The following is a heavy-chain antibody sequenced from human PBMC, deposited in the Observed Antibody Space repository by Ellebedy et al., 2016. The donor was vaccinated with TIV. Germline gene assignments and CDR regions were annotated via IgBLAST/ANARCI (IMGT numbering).Heavy chain of an antibody. CDR1: GFTFSSHT. Sequence: GESLKISXSASGFTFSSHTIHWVRQAPGKGLEYVSAISSNGGSTYYADSVKGRFTISRDNTKNTLYLQMDSLRAEDSGVYYCARRSSGYCVGVKCTTDFDYWGQGTLVTVSS. D-gene: IGHD5/OR15-5a*01. V-gene: IGHV3-64*04. CDR2: ISSNGGST. J-gene: IGHJ4*02. CDR3: ARRSSGYCVGVKCTTDFDY.